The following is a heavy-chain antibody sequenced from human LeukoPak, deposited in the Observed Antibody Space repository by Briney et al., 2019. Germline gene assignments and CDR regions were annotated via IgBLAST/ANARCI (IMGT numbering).Heavy chain of an antibody. D-gene: IGHD1-26*01. CDR1: GFTFSSSA. CDR3: AKVSGSYYGDY. V-gene: IGHV3-23*01. J-gene: IGHJ4*02. Sequence: GGSLRLPCAASGFTFSSSAMSWVRQAPGKGLEWVSGISGSGSSTYNADSVKGRFTISRDNSKDTLHLQMNSLRAEDTAVYYCAKVSGSYYGDYWGQGTLVTVSS. CDR2: ISGSGSST.